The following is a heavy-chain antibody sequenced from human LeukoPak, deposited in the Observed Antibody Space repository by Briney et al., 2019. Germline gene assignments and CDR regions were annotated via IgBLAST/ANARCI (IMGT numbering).Heavy chain of an antibody. J-gene: IGHJ6*03. Sequence: ASVKVSCKASGYTFTGYYMHWVRQAPGQGLEWMGWINPNSGGTNYAQKFQGRVTMTRDMSTSTVYMELSSLRSEDTAVYYCARASREGGLIYYYYMDVWGKGTTVTVSS. CDR1: GYTFTGYY. CDR2: INPNSGGT. CDR3: ARASREGGLIYYYYMDV. V-gene: IGHV1-2*02.